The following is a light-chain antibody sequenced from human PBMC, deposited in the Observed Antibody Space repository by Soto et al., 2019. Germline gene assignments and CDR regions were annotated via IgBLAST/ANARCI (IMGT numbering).Light chain of an antibody. Sequence: QSALTQPASVSGSPGQSITISCTGTSSDVGGYNYVSWYQQHPVKAPKLMIYDVTNRPSGVSDRFSGSKSGNTASLTISWLQAEDEADYYCSSYTRSSTPYVFGTGTKLTVL. CDR2: DVT. CDR3: SSYTRSSTPYV. J-gene: IGLJ1*01. V-gene: IGLV2-14*01. CDR1: SSDVGGYNY.